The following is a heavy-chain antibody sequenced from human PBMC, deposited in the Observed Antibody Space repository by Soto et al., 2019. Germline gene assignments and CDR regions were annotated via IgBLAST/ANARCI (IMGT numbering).Heavy chain of an antibody. D-gene: IGHD3-22*01. CDR2: INPSGGST. CDR3: ARADVYYYDSSGYYLHWFDP. V-gene: IGHV1-46*01. Sequence: GASVKVSCKASGYTFTSYYMHWVRQAPGQGLEWMGIINPSGGSTSYAQKFQGRVTMTRDTSTSTVYMGLSSLRSEDTAVYYCARADVYYYDSSGYYLHWFDPWGQGTLVTVSS. CDR1: GYTFTSYY. J-gene: IGHJ5*02.